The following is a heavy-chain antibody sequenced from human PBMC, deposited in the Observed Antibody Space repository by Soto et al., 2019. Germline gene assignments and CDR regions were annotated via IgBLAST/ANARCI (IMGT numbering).Heavy chain of an antibody. CDR3: ARLYYYGSGSYDY. CDR1: GGSFSGYY. V-gene: IGHV4-34*01. CDR2: INHSGST. Sequence: PSETLSLTCAVYGGSFSGYYWTWIRQPPGTGLEWIGEINHSGSTNYNPSLKSRVTISVDTSKNKFPLKLSFVTAADTAVYYCARLYYYGSGSYDYWGQGTLVTVSS. D-gene: IGHD3-10*01. J-gene: IGHJ4*02.